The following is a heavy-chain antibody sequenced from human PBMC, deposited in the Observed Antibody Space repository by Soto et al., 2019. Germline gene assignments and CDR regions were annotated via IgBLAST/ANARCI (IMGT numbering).Heavy chain of an antibody. D-gene: IGHD2-2*01. CDR3: ARDIVVVPAAIAYYYGMDV. CDR1: GYTFTSYY. V-gene: IGHV1-46*01. J-gene: IGHJ6*02. CDR2: INPSGGST. Sequence: ASVKVSCKASGYTFTSYYMHWVRQAPGRGLEWMGIINPSGGSTSYAQKFQGRVTMTRDTSTSTVYMELSSLRSEGTAVYYCARDIVVVPAAIAYYYGMDVWGQGTTVTVSS.